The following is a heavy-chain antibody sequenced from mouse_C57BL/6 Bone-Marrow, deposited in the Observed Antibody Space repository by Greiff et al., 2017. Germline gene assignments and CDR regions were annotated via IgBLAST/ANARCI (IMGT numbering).Heavy chain of an antibody. CDR1: GYTFTSYW. Sequence: VQLQQPGAELVRPGSSVKLSCKASGYTFTSYWMDWVKQRPGQGLEWIGNIYPSDSETHYNQKFKDKATLTVDKSSSTAYVQLSSLTSEDSAVYYCARGNWDYFDYWGQGTTLTVSS. J-gene: IGHJ2*01. V-gene: IGHV1-61*01. D-gene: IGHD4-1*01. CDR2: IYPSDSET. CDR3: ARGNWDYFDY.